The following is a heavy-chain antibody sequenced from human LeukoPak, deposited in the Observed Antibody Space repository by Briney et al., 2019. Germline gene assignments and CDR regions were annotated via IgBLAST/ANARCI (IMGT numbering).Heavy chain of an antibody. Sequence: SETLSLTCAVYGGSFSGYYWSWIRQPPGKGLEWIGEINHSGSTNYNPSLKSRVTISVDTSKNQFSLKLSSVTAADTAVYYCARQPFGLSWFDPWGQGTLVTVSS. J-gene: IGHJ5*02. V-gene: IGHV4-34*01. CDR3: ARQPFGLSWFDP. D-gene: IGHD2/OR15-2a*01. CDR2: INHSGST. CDR1: GGSFSGYY.